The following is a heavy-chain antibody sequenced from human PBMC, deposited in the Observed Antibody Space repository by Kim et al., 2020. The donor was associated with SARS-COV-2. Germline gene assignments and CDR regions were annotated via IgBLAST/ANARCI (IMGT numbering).Heavy chain of an antibody. CDR2: ISGSGGST. D-gene: IGHD3-22*01. Sequence: GGSLRLSCAASGFTFSSYAMSWVRQAPGKGLEWVSAISGSGGSTYYADSVKGRFTISRDNSKNTLYLQMNSLRAEDTAVYYCAKVENDDYYDSSGYYYFPFRSWYFDLWGRGTLVTVSS. CDR1: GFTFSSYA. J-gene: IGHJ2*01. V-gene: IGHV3-23*01. CDR3: AKVENDDYYDSSGYYYFPFRSWYFDL.